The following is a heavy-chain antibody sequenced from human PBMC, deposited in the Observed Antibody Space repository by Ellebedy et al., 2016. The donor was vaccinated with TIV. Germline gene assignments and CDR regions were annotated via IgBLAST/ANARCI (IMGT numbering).Heavy chain of an antibody. CDR3: VRSIGGSSGY. Sequence: HTGGSLRLXCGASEFTFSSHWMHWVRQAPGKGLVWVSNINSDGSITNYADSVKGRFTISRDNAKNTLYLQMNSLRAEDTAVYHCVRSIGGSSGYWGQGTLVAVSS. CDR1: EFTFSSHW. V-gene: IGHV3-74*01. CDR2: INSDGSIT. D-gene: IGHD2-15*01. J-gene: IGHJ4*02.